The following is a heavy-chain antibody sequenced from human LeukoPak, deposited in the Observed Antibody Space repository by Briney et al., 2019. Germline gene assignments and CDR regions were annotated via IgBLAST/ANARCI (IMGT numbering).Heavy chain of an antibody. V-gene: IGHV3-23*01. CDR1: GFTFRNYA. CDR3: ASRPGGHDALAQYYLDY. D-gene: IGHD3-16*01. Sequence: ESGGSLRLSCAASGFTFRNYAMTWVRQAPGKGPEWVSVIRGSGGTTYYADSVKGRFTISRDNSQNTLYLQMNSLRADDTAVYYCASRPGGHDALAQYYLDYWGQGTLVTVSS. J-gene: IGHJ4*02. CDR2: IRGSGGTT.